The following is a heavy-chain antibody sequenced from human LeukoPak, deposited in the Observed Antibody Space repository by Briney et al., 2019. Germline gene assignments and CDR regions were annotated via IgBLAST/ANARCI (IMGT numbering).Heavy chain of an antibody. J-gene: IGHJ5*02. CDR3: ARDLSTPRWFDP. V-gene: IGHV1-18*01. CDR2: INAYNGNT. CDR1: DYTFTNYG. D-gene: IGHD3-3*02. Sequence: ASVKVSCKASDYTFTNYGISWVRQAPGQGLEWMGWINAYNGNTSYAQKFQGRVTMTTDTSTSTAYMELRSLNSDDTAVYYCARDLSTPRWFDPWGQGTLVTVSS.